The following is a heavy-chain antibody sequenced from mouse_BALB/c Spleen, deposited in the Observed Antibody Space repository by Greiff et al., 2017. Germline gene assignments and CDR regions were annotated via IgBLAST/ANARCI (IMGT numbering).Heavy chain of an antibody. Sequence: DVKLVESGGDLVKPGGSLKLSCAASGFTFSSYGMSWVRQTPDKRLEWVATISSGGSYTYYPDSVKGRFTISRDNAKNTLYLQMSSLKSEDTAMYYCARRITTATDYFDYWGQGTTLTVSS. D-gene: IGHD1-2*01. J-gene: IGHJ2*01. CDR3: ARRITTATDYFDY. CDR2: ISSGGSYT. CDR1: GFTFSSYG. V-gene: IGHV5-6*02.